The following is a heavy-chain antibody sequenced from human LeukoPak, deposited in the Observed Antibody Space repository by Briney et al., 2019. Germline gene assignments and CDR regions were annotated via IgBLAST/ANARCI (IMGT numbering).Heavy chain of an antibody. CDR2: ISGGGGNT. J-gene: IGHJ1*01. V-gene: IGHV3-23*01. Sequence: GGSLRLSCAASGFTFSSHSMSWVRQAPGKGLEWVSVISGGGGNTYYADSVKGRFTISRDNSKTTLYLQMNSLRAEDTAVYYCAKDAYDSSGYYQHWGQGTLVTVSS. CDR3: AKDAYDSSGYYQH. CDR1: GFTFSSHS. D-gene: IGHD3-22*01.